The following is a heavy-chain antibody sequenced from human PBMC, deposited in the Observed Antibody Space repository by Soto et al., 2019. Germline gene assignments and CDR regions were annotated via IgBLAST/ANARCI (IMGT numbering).Heavy chain of an antibody. Sequence: QVQLVESGGGVVQPGRSLRLSCAASGFTFSSYGMHWVRQAPGKGLEWVAVIWYDGSNKYYADSVKGRFTISRDNSKNMLYLQMNSLRAEDTAVYYCARDSGVPVAGTFDYWGQGTLVTVTS. CDR2: IWYDGSNK. V-gene: IGHV3-33*01. CDR3: ARDSGVPVAGTFDY. CDR1: GFTFSSYG. D-gene: IGHD6-19*01. J-gene: IGHJ4*02.